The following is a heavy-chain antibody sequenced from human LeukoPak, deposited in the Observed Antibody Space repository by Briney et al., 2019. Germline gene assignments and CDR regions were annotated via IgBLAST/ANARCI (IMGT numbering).Heavy chain of an antibody. CDR3: ARDRLVVVAATPVDAFDI. Sequence: ASVKVSCKASGYTFTSYGISWVRQAPGLGLEWMGWISAYNGNTNYAQKLQGRVTMTTDTSTSTAYMELRGLRSDDTAVYYCARDRLVVVAATPVDAFDIWGQGTMVTVSS. CDR2: ISAYNGNT. D-gene: IGHD2-15*01. CDR1: GYTFTSYG. J-gene: IGHJ3*02. V-gene: IGHV1-18*01.